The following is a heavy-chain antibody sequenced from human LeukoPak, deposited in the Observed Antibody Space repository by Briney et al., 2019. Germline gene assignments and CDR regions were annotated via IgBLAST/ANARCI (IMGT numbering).Heavy chain of an antibody. CDR1: GFNFSSYS. CDR2: ISSSSSYI. J-gene: IGHJ5*02. V-gene: IGHV3-21*01. D-gene: IGHD3-10*01. CDR3: ARLPGRSRVDP. Sequence: GSLRLSCAASGFNFSSYSMNWVRQAPGKGLEWVSSISSSSSYIYYGDSVKGRFTISRDNAKNSLYLQMHSLRAEDTALYYCARLPGRSRVDPWGQGTLVTVSS.